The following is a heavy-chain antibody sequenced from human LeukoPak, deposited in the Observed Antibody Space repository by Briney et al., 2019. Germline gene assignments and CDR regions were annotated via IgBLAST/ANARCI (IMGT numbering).Heavy chain of an antibody. Sequence: ASVKVSCKASGYTFTSYNIHWVRQAPGRGLEWMAMINPSGGYTTYAQNLEGRVTLTRDMATNTVYMQLRSLRSEDTAVYYCARRRAGSYQLGFDYWGPGTLVTVSS. CDR2: INPSGGYT. J-gene: IGHJ4*02. V-gene: IGHV1-46*01. CDR1: GYTFTSYN. D-gene: IGHD1-26*01. CDR3: ARRRAGSYQLGFDY.